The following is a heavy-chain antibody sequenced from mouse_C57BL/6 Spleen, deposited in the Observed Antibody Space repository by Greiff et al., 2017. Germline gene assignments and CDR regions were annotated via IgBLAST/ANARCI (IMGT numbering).Heavy chain of an antibody. Sequence: QVQLQQPGAELVKPGASVKMSCKASGYTFTSYWITWVKQRPGQGLEWIGDIYPGSGSTNYNEKFKSKATLTVDTSSSTAYMQLSSLTSEDSEVYYCARREITTVVEDYWGQGTTLTVSS. J-gene: IGHJ2*01. V-gene: IGHV1-55*01. CDR2: IYPGSGST. CDR3: ARREITTVVEDY. D-gene: IGHD1-1*01. CDR1: GYTFTSYW.